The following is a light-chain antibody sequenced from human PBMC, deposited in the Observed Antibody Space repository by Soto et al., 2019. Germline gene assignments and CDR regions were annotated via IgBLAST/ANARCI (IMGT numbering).Light chain of an antibody. CDR2: DVS. V-gene: IGLV2-14*01. J-gene: IGLJ1*01. CDR3: SSYTSSSLYV. CDR1: SSDVGGYSY. Sequence: QSVLTQPASVSGSPGQSITISCTGTSSDVGGYSYVSWYQQLPGKAPKLMIYDVSDRPSGVSNRFSGSKSGNTASLTISGLQAEDEAYYYCSSYTSSSLYVFGIGTKVTVL.